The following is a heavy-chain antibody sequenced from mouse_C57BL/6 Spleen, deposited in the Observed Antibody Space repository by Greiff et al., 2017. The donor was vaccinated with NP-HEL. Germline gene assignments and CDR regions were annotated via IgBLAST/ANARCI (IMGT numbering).Heavy chain of an antibody. CDR2: ISYSGST. CDR1: GYSITSGYD. CDR3: ARIRGYWYFDV. Sequence: DVKLQESGPGMVKPSQSLSLPCTVTGYSITSGYDWHWIRHFPGNKLEWMGYISYSGSTNYNPSLKSRISITHDTSKNHFFLKLNSVTTEDTATYYCARIRGYWYFDVWGTGTTVTVSS. V-gene: IGHV3-1*01. D-gene: IGHD3-1*01. J-gene: IGHJ1*02.